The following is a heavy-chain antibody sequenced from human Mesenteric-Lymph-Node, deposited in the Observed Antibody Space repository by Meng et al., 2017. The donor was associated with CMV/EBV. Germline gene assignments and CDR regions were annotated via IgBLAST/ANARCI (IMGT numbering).Heavy chain of an antibody. D-gene: IGHD6-6*01. CDR3: ARLTGIAARPGGY. CDR1: GDTISRNDCY. V-gene: IGHV4-39*07. Sequence: SETLSLTCTVSGDTISRNDCYWGWIRQSPGKGLEWIGSISYSGDTYHNPSLKSRVTISVDTSKNQFSLKLSSVTAADTAVYYCARLTGIAARPGGYWGQGTLVTVS. J-gene: IGHJ4*02. CDR2: ISYSGDT.